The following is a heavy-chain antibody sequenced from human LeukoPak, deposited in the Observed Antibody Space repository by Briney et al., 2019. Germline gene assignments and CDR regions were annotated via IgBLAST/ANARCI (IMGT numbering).Heavy chain of an antibody. CDR2: ISWDGGST. V-gene: IGHV3-43D*03. D-gene: IGHD3-10*01. CDR1: AFSLNAYN. J-gene: IGHJ4*02. Sequence: GGSLRLSCAASAFSLNAYNMNWVRQAPGKGLEWVSLISWDGGSTYYADSVKGRFTISRDNSKNSLYLQMNSLRAEDTALYYCAKDWGSGSYSFDYWGQGTLVTVSS. CDR3: AKDWGSGSYSFDY.